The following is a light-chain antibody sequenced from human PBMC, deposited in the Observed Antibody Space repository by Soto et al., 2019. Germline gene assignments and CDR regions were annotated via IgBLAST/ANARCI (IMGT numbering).Light chain of an antibody. CDR3: QVWDSSSDHRV. CDR2: DDS. J-gene: IGLJ3*02. CDR1: NSGSKS. Sequence: SYELTQPPSVSVAPGQTARITCGGNNSGSKSVHWYQQKPGQAPVLVVYDDSDRPSGIPERFSGSNSGNTATLTISGVEAGDEADYYCQVWDSSSDHRVFGGGTKLTVL. V-gene: IGLV3-21*02.